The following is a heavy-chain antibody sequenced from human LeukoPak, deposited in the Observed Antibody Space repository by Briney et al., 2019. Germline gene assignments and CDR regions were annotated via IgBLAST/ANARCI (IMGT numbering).Heavy chain of an antibody. CDR2: ISSNGGTT. J-gene: IGHJ4*02. CDR1: GFTLSSYD. D-gene: IGHD6-19*01. Sequence: GGSLRLSCSASGFTLSSYDMFWVRQAPGKGLEYVSVISSNGGTTYYADSVKGRFTISRDNSKNTLYLQMTSLRPEDTAVYYCVKGGYSSGWFPYSFDYWGQGTLVTVSS. CDR3: VKGGYSSGWFPYSFDY. V-gene: IGHV3-64D*09.